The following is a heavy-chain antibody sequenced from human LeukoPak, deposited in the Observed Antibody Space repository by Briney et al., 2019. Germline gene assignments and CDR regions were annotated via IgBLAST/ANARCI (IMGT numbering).Heavy chain of an antibody. CDR3: ARRATVTRSPFDY. J-gene: IGHJ4*02. Sequence: PSETLSLTCTVSGGSISSYYWSWIRQPPGKGLEWIGYIYYSGSTNYNPSLKSRVTISVDTSKNQFSLKLSSVTAADTAVYYCARRATVTRSPFDYWGQGTLVIVSS. CDR2: IYYSGST. CDR1: GGSISSYY. D-gene: IGHD4-17*01. V-gene: IGHV4-59*01.